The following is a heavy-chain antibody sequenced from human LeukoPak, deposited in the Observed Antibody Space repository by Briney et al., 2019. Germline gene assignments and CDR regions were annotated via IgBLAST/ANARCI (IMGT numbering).Heavy chain of an antibody. D-gene: IGHD3-22*01. CDR1: GYTFTGYY. CDR2: IDPNSGGT. J-gene: IGHJ4*02. Sequence: ASVKVSCKASGYTFTGYYMHWVRQAPGQGLEWVGRIDPNSGGTSYAQKFQGRVTMTRDTSISAAYMELSSLRSDDTAVYYCARDYDSSGYYYANYWGQGTLVTVSS. V-gene: IGHV1-2*06. CDR3: ARDYDSSGYYYANY.